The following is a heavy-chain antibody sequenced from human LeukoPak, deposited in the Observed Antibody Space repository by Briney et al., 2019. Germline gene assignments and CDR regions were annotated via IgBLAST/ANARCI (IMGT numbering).Heavy chain of an antibody. CDR3: ARGTYFDY. CDR2: TSAYNDKT. J-gene: IGHJ4*02. CDR1: GYTFTSYG. D-gene: IGHD1-1*01. V-gene: IGHV1-18*01. Sequence: ASVKVSCKASGYTFTSYGISWVRQAPGQGLEWMGWTSAYNDKTKYAQKLEGRVTMTTDTSTSAAYMEMRSLRSDDTAVYYCARGTYFDYWGQGTLVTVSS.